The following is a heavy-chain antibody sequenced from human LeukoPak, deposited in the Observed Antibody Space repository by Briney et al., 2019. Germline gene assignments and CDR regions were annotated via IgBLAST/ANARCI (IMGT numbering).Heavy chain of an antibody. CDR1: GYTFTSYD. J-gene: IGHJ5*02. CDR3: PRGTGYSSGWYWP. V-gene: IGHV1-8*01. CDR2: LNPNSGNT. Sequence: GASVKVSCKASGYTFTSYDFNWVRQATGQGLEWMGWLNPNSGNTGYAQKFHGRATMTLHTSISTAYVEVSSLSYGDTPGYYCPRGTGYSSGWYWPWGQGTLVTVSS. D-gene: IGHD6-19*01.